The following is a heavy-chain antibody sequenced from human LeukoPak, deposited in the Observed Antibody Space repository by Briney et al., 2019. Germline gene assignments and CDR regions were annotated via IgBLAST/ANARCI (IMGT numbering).Heavy chain of an antibody. D-gene: IGHD3-3*01. CDR1: GFTFSSYA. V-gene: IGHV3-74*01. CDR2: IKSDGSST. CDR3: ASGRWSDYLDY. J-gene: IGHJ4*02. Sequence: GGSLRLSCAASGFTFSSYAMSWVRQTPGKGLVWVSRIKSDGSSTSHADSVKGRFTISRDNAKNTLYLQMNSLRGEDTAVYYCASGRWSDYLDYWGQGTLVTVSS.